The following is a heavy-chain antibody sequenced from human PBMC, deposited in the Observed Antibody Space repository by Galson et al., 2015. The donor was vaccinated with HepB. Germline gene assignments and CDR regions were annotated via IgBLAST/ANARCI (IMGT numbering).Heavy chain of an antibody. CDR2: IYHSGST. V-gene: IGHV4-4*02. Sequence: SETLSLTCAVSGGSISSSNWWSWVRQPPGKGLEWIGEIYHSGSTNYSPSLKSRVTISVDKSKNQFSLKLSSVTAADTAAYYCASSPANYYYYGMDVWGQRTTVTVSS. J-gene: IGHJ6*02. CDR3: ASSPANYYYYGMDV. CDR1: GGSISSSNW. D-gene: IGHD2-2*01.